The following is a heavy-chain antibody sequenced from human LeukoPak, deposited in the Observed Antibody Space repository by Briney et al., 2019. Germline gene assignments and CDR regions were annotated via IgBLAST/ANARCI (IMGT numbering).Heavy chain of an antibody. Sequence: SETLSLTCTVSGGSISSSSYFWGWIRQPPGKRLEWIATFYYSGSTYYNPSLKSRVTISVDTSKNQFSLKLSSVTAADTAVYYCARAPFCSGGNCYHRHFDYWGQGTLVTVSS. CDR2: FYYSGST. D-gene: IGHD2-15*01. CDR1: GGSISSSSYF. CDR3: ARAPFCSGGNCYHRHFDY. J-gene: IGHJ4*02. V-gene: IGHV4-39*01.